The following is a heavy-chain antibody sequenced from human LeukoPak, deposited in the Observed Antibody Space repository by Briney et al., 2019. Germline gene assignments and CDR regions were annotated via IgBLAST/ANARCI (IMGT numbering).Heavy chain of an antibody. D-gene: IGHD1-26*01. V-gene: IGHV1-2*02. CDR2: INPNSGGT. CDR1: GYTFTVYY. CDR3: ARDWWELPPLCAFDI. J-gene: IGHJ3*02. Sequence: ASVTVSFTSSGYTFTVYYMHWARQAPGQGREWMGWINPNSGGTNYAQKFQGRVTMTRDTSISTAYMELSRLRSDDTAVYYCARDWWELPPLCAFDIWGQGTMVTVSS.